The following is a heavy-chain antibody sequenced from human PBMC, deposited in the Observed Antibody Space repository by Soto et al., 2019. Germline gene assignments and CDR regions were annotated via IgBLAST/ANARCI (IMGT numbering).Heavy chain of an antibody. CDR2: ISSSSSTM. CDR1: GFTFSSYG. CDR3: ARGGAARPDY. Sequence: GGSLRLSCVASGFTFSSYGMNWVRQAPGKGLEWVSYISSSSSTMSYADSVKGRLTISRDNARNSLYLQMNSLRAEDTAVYYCARGGAARPDYWGQGTLVTVSS. J-gene: IGHJ4*02. V-gene: IGHV3-48*01.